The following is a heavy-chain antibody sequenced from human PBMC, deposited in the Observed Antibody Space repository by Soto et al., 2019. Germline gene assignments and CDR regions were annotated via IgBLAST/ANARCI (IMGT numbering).Heavy chain of an antibody. CDR1: GYTFTSYG. V-gene: IGHV1-18*01. D-gene: IGHD4-4*01. J-gene: IGHJ4*02. CDR2: ISAYNGNT. CDR3: ARDGAWRDYSTYGRD. Sequence: QVQLVQSGAEVKKPGASVKVSCKASGYTFTSYGISWVRQAPGQGLEWMGWISAYNGNTNYAQKLEGRVTMTTDTSTSKAYREVRSLRSDDTAVYYCARDGAWRDYSTYGRDWGQGTLVTVSS.